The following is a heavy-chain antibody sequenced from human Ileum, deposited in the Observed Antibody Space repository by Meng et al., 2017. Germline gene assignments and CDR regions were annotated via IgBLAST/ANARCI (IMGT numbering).Heavy chain of an antibody. CDR2: IYWDDDT. V-gene: IGHV2-5*02. CDR3: AHKREETTVNYFDF. D-gene: IGHD4-11*01. Sequence: QTTLKESGSTLVKPTQTLTLPCTVSGFSVSTDGVGVGWIRQPPGKAPEWLALIYWDDDTRYSPSLRHRLTITKDTSKNQVVLTMTDMDPVDTGRYYCAHKREETTVNYFDFWGQGTLVTVSS. J-gene: IGHJ4*02. CDR1: GFSVSTDGVG.